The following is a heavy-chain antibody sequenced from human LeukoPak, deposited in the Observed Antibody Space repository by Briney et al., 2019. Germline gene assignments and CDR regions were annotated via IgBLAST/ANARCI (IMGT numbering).Heavy chain of an antibody. CDR2: VSGGGGSA. Sequence: GGSLRLSCAASGFTFSSHWMTWVRQAPGKGLEWVSAVSGGGGSAYNADSVKGRFTISRDNSKNTLLLQMSSLRVEDTAVYYCAKAKQLAASPDYWGQGTLVTVSS. V-gene: IGHV3-23*01. D-gene: IGHD6-13*01. CDR3: AKAKQLAASPDY. CDR1: GFTFSSHW. J-gene: IGHJ4*02.